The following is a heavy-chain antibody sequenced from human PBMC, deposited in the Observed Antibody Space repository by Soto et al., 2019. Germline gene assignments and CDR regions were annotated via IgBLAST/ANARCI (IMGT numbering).Heavy chain of an antibody. V-gene: IGHV1-46*01. Sequence: GASVKVSCKASGYTFTYYYMHWLRQSPGQGLEWMGIINPSGGSTSYAQKFQGRVTMTRDTSTSTVYMELSSLRSEDTAVYYCARKSAGSSGPYYFDYWGQGTLVTVSS. CDR1: GYTFTYYY. J-gene: IGHJ4*02. D-gene: IGHD3-10*01. CDR3: ARKSAGSSGPYYFDY. CDR2: INPSGGST.